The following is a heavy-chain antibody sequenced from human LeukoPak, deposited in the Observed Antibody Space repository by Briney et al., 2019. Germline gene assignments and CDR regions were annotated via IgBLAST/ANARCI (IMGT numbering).Heavy chain of an antibody. CDR1: GYTFTSYG. CDR3: ARGPTVVTPDYYYYYYMDV. CDR2: ISAYNGNT. D-gene: IGHD4-23*01. V-gene: IGHV1-18*01. J-gene: IGHJ6*03. Sequence: ASVKVSCKASGYTFTSYGISWVRQAPGQGVERRGWISAYNGNTNYAQKLQGRVTMTTDTSTSTAYMELRSLRSDDTAVYYCARGPTVVTPDYYYYYYMDVWGKGTTVTVSS.